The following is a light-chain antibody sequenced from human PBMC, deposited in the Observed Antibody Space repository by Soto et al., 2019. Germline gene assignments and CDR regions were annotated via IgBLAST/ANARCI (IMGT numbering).Light chain of an antibody. J-gene: IGLJ2*01. Sequence: QSALTQPASVSGSPGQSITISCTGTSSDVGRYNLVSWYQHHPGQAPKLMIYEDSQRPLGVSNCFSGSKSGNTASLTISGLQAEDEADYYCCSYAGSSLFVLFGGGTKLTVL. CDR1: SSDVGRYNL. CDR3: CSYAGSSLFVL. V-gene: IGLV2-23*02. CDR2: EDS.